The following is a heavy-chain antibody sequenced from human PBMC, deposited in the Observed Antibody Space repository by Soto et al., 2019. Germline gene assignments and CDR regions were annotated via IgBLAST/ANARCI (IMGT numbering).Heavy chain of an antibody. V-gene: IGHV3-23*01. D-gene: IGHD5-18*01. Sequence: GGSLRLSCAASGFTFSSYAMSWVRQAPGKGLEWVSAISGSGGSTYYADSVKGRFTISRDNSKNTLYLQMNSLRAEDTAVYYCAKDPISIPLATAMVTWYYYGMDVWGQGTTVTVSS. J-gene: IGHJ6*02. CDR1: GFTFSSYA. CDR3: AKDPISIPLATAMVTWYYYGMDV. CDR2: ISGSGGST.